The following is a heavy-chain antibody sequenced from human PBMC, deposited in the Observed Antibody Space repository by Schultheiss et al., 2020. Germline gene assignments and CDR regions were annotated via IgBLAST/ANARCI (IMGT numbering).Heavy chain of an antibody. D-gene: IGHD3-3*01. CDR3: ARRRREWLSYYFDY. CDR2: ISSSGSTI. CDR1: GFTFSNAW. J-gene: IGHJ4*02. Sequence: GGSLRLSCAASGFTFSNAWMNWVRQAPGKGLEWVSYISSSGSTIYYADSVKGRFTISRDNAKNSLYLQMNSLRAEDTAVYYCARRRREWLSYYFDYWGQGTLVTVYS. V-gene: IGHV3-11*01.